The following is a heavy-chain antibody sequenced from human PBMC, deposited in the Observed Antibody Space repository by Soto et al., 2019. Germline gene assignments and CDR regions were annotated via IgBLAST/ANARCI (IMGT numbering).Heavy chain of an antibody. CDR1: GYTFTSYG. CDR3: ARDGYCSSTSCYAHAFDI. J-gene: IGHJ3*02. Sequence: QVQLVQSGAEVKKPGASVKVSCKASGYTFTSYGISWVRQAPGQGLEWVGWISAYNGNTNYAQKLQGRVTMTTDTSTSTAYMELRSLRSDDTAVYYCARDGYCSSTSCYAHAFDIWGQGTMVTASS. V-gene: IGHV1-18*01. D-gene: IGHD2-2*01. CDR2: ISAYNGNT.